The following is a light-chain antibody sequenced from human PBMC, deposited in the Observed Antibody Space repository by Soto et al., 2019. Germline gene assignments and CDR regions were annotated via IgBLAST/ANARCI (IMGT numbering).Light chain of an antibody. Sequence: SVLTQPASVSGSPGQSITISCTGTSSDVGGYNYVSWYQQHPGKAPKLMIYEVSNRPSGVSNRFSGSKSGNTASLTISGLQAEDEADYYCSSYTSSSPLVFGTGTNVTVL. V-gene: IGLV2-14*01. CDR2: EVS. CDR3: SSYTSSSPLV. J-gene: IGLJ1*01. CDR1: SSDVGGYNY.